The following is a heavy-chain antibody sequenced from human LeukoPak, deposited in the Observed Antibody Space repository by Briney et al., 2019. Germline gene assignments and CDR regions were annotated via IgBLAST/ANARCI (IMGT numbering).Heavy chain of an antibody. Sequence: PSETLSLTCAVYGGSFSGYYWSWIRQPPGKGLEWIGEINHSGNTNYNPSLKSRVTISVDTSKNQFSLKLSSVTAADTAVYYCARHQYLPYDSSGSLDYWGQGTLVTVSS. CDR2: INHSGNT. V-gene: IGHV4-34*01. CDR1: GGSFSGYY. J-gene: IGHJ4*02. D-gene: IGHD3-22*01. CDR3: ARHQYLPYDSSGSLDY.